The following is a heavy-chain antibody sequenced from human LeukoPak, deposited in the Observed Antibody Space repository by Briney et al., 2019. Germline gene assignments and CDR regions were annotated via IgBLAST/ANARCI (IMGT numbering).Heavy chain of an antibody. CDR3: ARDPDYGGNPGYFQH. CDR1: GFTFSSYS. CDR2: ISSSSSYI. V-gene: IGHV3-21*01. Sequence: GGSLRLSCAASGFTFSSYSMNGVRQAPERGVECVSSISSSSSYIYYADSVKGRFTISRDNAKISMYLQMNSLRAEDTAVYYCARDPDYGGNPGYFQHWGQGTLVTVSS. D-gene: IGHD4-23*01. J-gene: IGHJ1*01.